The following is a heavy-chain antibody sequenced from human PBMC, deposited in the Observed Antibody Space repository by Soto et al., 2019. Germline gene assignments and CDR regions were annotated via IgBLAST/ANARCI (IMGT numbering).Heavy chain of an antibody. D-gene: IGHD3-10*01. CDR2: INSYSGVT. V-gene: IGHV1-18*01. Sequence: SAEVGCKASGDTLCNIYGISSLRQAPGQGLEWMGWINSYSGVTNNARKFQDRVTMTTDASTTTAYMELRSLTSDDTAVYFCARDRQNYGSLDYWGQGTLVTVPS. CDR3: ARDRQNYGSLDY. J-gene: IGHJ4*02. CDR1: GDTLCNIYG.